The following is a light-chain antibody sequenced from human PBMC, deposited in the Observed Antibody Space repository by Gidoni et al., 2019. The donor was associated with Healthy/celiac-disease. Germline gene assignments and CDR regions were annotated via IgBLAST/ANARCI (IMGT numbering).Light chain of an antibody. Sequence: EIVLTQSPATLSFSPGERATLSCRASQSVSSYLAWYQQKPGQAPGLLIYDASNRATGIPARFSGSGSGTDFTLTISSLEPEDFAVYYCQQRSNWPPPITFGQGTRLEIK. CDR3: QQRSNWPPPIT. J-gene: IGKJ5*01. CDR2: DAS. CDR1: QSVSSY. V-gene: IGKV3-11*01.